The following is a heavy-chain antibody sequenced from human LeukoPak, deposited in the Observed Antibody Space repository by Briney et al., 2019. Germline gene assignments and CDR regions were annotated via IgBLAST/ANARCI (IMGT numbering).Heavy chain of an antibody. J-gene: IGHJ4*02. Sequence: ASVKVSCKVSGYTLTELSMHWVRRAPGKGLDWVGGFDPEDGEIICAQKFQDRVTMTEDTSTDTAYMELSSLRSDDTAVYYCATEKDDSSGYYYFDYWGQGTLVSVSS. CDR2: FDPEDGEI. D-gene: IGHD3-22*01. CDR3: ATEKDDSSGYYYFDY. CDR1: GYTLTELS. V-gene: IGHV1-24*01.